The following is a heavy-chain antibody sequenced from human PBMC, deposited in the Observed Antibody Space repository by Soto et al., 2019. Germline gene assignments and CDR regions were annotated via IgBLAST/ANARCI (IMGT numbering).Heavy chain of an antibody. CDR3: ATRTGYNWNYWRSYYYYGMDV. D-gene: IGHD1-7*01. CDR1: GGSISSSSYY. V-gene: IGHV4-39*01. Sequence: SETLSLTCTVSGGSISSSSYYWGWIRQPPGKGLEWIGSIYYSGSTYYNPSLKSRVTISVDTSKNQFSLKLSSVTAPDTAVYYCATRTGYNWNYWRSYYYYGMDVWGQGTTVTVSS. CDR2: IYYSGST. J-gene: IGHJ6*02.